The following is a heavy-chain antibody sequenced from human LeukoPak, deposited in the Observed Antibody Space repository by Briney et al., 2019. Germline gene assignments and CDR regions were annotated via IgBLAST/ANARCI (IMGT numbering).Heavy chain of an antibody. CDR2: ISNSGTYI. CDR1: GFTFSSYS. D-gene: IGHD3-22*01. Sequence: GGSLRLSCTASGFTFSSYSMNWVRQAPGKGLEWVSSISNSGTYIYYADSVKGRFTISRDNAKNSLYLQMNSLRAEDTVVYYCARDRDSSGYADYWGQGTLVTVSS. J-gene: IGHJ4*02. CDR3: ARDRDSSGYADY. V-gene: IGHV3-21*01.